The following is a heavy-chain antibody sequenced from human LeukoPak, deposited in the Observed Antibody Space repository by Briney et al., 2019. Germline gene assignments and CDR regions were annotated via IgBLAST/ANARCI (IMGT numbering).Heavy chain of an antibody. Sequence: AGGSLRLSCATSGFTFTDYYMSWIRQAPGKGLEWVSSISRGGNSIYYTDSVRGRFTISRDNAQNSLYLQMNNLRAEDTAVYYCARDQFLDCRGQGTLVTVSS. CDR1: GFTFTDYY. CDR2: ISRGGNSI. CDR3: ARDQFLDC. V-gene: IGHV3-11*01. J-gene: IGHJ4*02.